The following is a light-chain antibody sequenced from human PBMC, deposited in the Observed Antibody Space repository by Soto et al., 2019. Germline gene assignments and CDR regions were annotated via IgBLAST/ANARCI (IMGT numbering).Light chain of an antibody. Sequence: EIVLTQSPGTLSLSPGERVTLSCRASQSVSSSYLAWYQQEPGQAPRLLIYGASSRATGIPDRFSGSGSGTDFTLTISRLEPGDFAVYYCQQYGSSPRGFTFGPGTKVDIK. V-gene: IGKV3-20*01. J-gene: IGKJ3*01. CDR3: QQYGSSPRGFT. CDR1: QSVSSSY. CDR2: GAS.